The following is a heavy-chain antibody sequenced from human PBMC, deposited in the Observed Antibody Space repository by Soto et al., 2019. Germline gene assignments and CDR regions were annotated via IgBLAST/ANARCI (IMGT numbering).Heavy chain of an antibody. D-gene: IGHD6-13*01. V-gene: IGHV4-34*01. CDR3: ARGEWDSSWIYYYYGMDV. CDR1: GGSFSGYY. J-gene: IGHJ6*02. CDR2: INHSGST. Sequence: SETLSLTCAVYGGSFSGYYWSWIRQPPGKGLEWIGEINHSGSTNYNPSLKSRVTISVDTSKNRFSLKLSSVTAADTAVYYCARGEWDSSWIYYYYGMDVWGQGTTVTVSS.